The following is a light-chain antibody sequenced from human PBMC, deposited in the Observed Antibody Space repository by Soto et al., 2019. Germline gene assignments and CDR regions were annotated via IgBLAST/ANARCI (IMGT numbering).Light chain of an antibody. Sequence: QSALTQPASVSESPGQSISISCGGGRNDIGTYNLVSWYQQHPGKAPKLMIYEVTKRPSGVPDRFSGSKSGDTASLTVSGLQAEDEADYYCSSYAGSNSYVFGTGTKLTVL. CDR2: EVT. V-gene: IGLV2-14*02. J-gene: IGLJ1*01. CDR3: SSYAGSNSYV. CDR1: RNDIGTYNL.